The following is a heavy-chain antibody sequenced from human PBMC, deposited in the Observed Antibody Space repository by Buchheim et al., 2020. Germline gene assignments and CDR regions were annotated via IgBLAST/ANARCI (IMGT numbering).Heavy chain of an antibody. D-gene: IGHD2-21*02. CDR3: ASMGIGDWRRFDP. V-gene: IGHV3-21*01. CDR2: ISSSSSYI. Sequence: EVQLVESGGGLVKPGGSLRLSCAASGFTFSSYSMNWVRQAPGKGLEWVSSISSSSSYIYYAESVKGRFTISRDNSKNFLYPQMNSLRAEDTAVYYCASMGIGDWRRFDPWGQGTL. J-gene: IGHJ5*02. CDR1: GFTFSSYS.